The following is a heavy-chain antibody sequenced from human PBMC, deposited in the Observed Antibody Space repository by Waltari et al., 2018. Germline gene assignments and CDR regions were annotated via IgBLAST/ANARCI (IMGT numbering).Heavy chain of an antibody. CDR3: ARLEEQHLFGDY. CDR1: GYSISSGSY. CDR2: IYHSGST. Sequence: QVQLQESGPGLVKPSATLSLTCAVSGYSISSGSYWGWIRQPPGKGLEWIGSIYHSGSTYDNPSLKSRVTISVDTSKNQFSLKLSSVTAADTAVYYCARLEEQHLFGDYWGQGTLVTVSS. J-gene: IGHJ4*02. D-gene: IGHD6-13*01. V-gene: IGHV4-38-2*01.